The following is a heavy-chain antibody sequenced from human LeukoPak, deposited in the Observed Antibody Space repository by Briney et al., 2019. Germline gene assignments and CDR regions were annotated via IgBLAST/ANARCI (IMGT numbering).Heavy chain of an antibody. Sequence: PGGSLRLSCAASGFTFSSYWMSWVRQAPGKGLEWVANIKQDGSEKYYVDSVEGRFTISRDNAKNSLYLQMNSLRAEDTAVYYCARVLGGWYEGGNFDYWGQGTLVTVSS. CDR1: GFTFSSYW. D-gene: IGHD6-19*01. J-gene: IGHJ4*02. CDR2: IKQDGSEK. V-gene: IGHV3-7*01. CDR3: ARVLGGWYEGGNFDY.